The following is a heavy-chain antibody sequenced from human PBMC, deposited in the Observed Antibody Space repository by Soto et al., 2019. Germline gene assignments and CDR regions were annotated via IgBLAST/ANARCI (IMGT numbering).Heavy chain of an antibody. D-gene: IGHD6-19*01. CDR2: INHSGST. CDR1: GGSFSGYY. V-gene: IGHV4-34*01. CDR3: ARGRGSGWYGNWFDP. J-gene: IGHJ5*02. Sequence: SETLSLTCAVYGGSFSGYYWSWIRQPPGKGLEWIGEINHSGSTNYNPSLKSRATISVDTSKNQFSLKLSSVTAADTAVYYCARGRGSGWYGNWFDPWGQGTLVTVSS.